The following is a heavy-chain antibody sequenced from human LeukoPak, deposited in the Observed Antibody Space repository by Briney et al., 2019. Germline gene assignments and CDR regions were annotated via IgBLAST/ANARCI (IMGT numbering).Heavy chain of an antibody. V-gene: IGHV3-20*04. Sequence: GGSLRLSCTASGFTFDNYAMNWVRQAPGKGLEWVSGIFWNGGKISYADSVKGRFTISRDNARNSLFLQMNSLRAEDTALYYCARDLAADRRGYFDRWGQGTLVIVSS. CDR1: GFTFDNYA. J-gene: IGHJ4*02. CDR3: ARDLAADRRGYFDR. CDR2: IFWNGGKI. D-gene: IGHD6-13*01.